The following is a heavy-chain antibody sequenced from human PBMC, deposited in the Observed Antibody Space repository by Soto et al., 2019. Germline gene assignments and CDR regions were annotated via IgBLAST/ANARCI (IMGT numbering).Heavy chain of an antibody. J-gene: IGHJ5*02. CDR1: GFSLQTNGAG. CDR3: AHRDPAFRSNWNGGWFDP. V-gene: IGHV2-5*02. D-gene: IGHD1-1*01. CDR2: IYWDDDK. Sequence: QITLKESGPTLVTPTQTLTLTCSFSGFSLQTNGAGVGWIRQPPGKALEWLALIYWDDDKRYSPSLRTRLTITTATSMHLLALTMTLMDPVDTATYYFAHRDPAFRSNWNGGWFDPWGQGTLVTVSS.